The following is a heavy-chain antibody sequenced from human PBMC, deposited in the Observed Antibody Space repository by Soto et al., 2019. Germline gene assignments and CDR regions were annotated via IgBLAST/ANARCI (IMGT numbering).Heavy chain of an antibody. CDR2: VYYDGHT. Sequence: SETLSLTCTVSGGSINNNFWGWIRQPPGKGLEWIGYVYYDGHTDYNPSLESRVTIAVDTSKNQFSLRLTSVTAADTAAYYCARDLFGGYCLDYWGQGALVTVSS. D-gene: IGHD5-12*01. CDR3: ARDLFGGYCLDY. CDR1: GGSINNNF. J-gene: IGHJ4*02. V-gene: IGHV4-59*01.